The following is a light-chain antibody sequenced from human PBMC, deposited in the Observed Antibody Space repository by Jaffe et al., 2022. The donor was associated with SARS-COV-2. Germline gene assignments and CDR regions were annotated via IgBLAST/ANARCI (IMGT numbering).Light chain of an antibody. V-gene: IGKV1-33*01. J-gene: IGKJ3*01. CDR3: QQYDNPP. CDR1: QDISNY. Sequence: DIQMTQSPSSLSASVGDRVTITCQASQDISNYLNWYQQKPGKAPKLLIYDASNLETGVPSRFSGSGSGTDFTFTISSLQPEDIATYYCQQYDNPPIGPGTKVDIK. CDR2: DAS.